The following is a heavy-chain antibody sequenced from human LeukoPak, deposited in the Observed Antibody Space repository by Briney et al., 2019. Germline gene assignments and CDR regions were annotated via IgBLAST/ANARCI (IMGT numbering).Heavy chain of an antibody. CDR3: ARVIGGYYPHKHFDY. D-gene: IGHD1-26*01. V-gene: IGHV3-21*01. CDR2: ISSSSSYI. Sequence: GGSLRLSCAASGFTFSSYAMHWVRQAPGKGLEWVSSISSSSSYIYYADSVKGRFTISRDNAKNSLYLQMNSLRAEDTAVYYCARVIGGYYPHKHFDYWGQGTLVTVSS. J-gene: IGHJ4*02. CDR1: GFTFSSYA.